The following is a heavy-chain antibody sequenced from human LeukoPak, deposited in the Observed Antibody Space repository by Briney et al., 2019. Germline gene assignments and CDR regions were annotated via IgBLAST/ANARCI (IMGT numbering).Heavy chain of an antibody. CDR3: ARVKGRIAFDAFDI. CDR2: INPNSGGT. Sequence: GASVKVSCKASGYTFTRYYMHWVRQAPGQGLEWMGWINPNSGGTNYAQKFQGRVTMTRDTSISTAYMELSRLRSDDTAVYYCARVKGRIAFDAFDIWGQGTMVTVSS. CDR1: GYTFTRYY. D-gene: IGHD6-13*01. J-gene: IGHJ3*02. V-gene: IGHV1-2*02.